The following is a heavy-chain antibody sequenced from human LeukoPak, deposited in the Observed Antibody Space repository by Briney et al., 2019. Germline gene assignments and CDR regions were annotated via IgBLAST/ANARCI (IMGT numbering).Heavy chain of an antibody. Sequence: ASVKVSCEASGYTFTSYDINWVRQATGQGLEWMGWMNPNSGNTGYAQKFQGRVTITRNTSISTAYMELSSLRSEDTAVYYCARGRGYNWNYDWFDPWGQGTLVTVSS. D-gene: IGHD1-7*01. CDR2: MNPNSGNT. V-gene: IGHV1-8*01. CDR3: ARGRGYNWNYDWFDP. CDR1: GYTFTSYD. J-gene: IGHJ5*02.